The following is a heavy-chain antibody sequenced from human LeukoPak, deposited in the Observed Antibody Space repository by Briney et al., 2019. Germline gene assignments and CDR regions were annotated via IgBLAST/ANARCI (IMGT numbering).Heavy chain of an antibody. CDR2: IYYSGST. J-gene: IGHJ4*02. CDR3: ARAQYYDFWSGYYTGFSNLDY. D-gene: IGHD3-3*01. Sequence: SETLSLTCTVSGGSISSYYWSWIRQPPGKGLEWIGYIYYSGSTNYNPSLKSRVTISVDTSKNQFSLKLSSVTAADTAVYYCARAQYYDFWSGYYTGFSNLDYWGQGTLVTVSS. V-gene: IGHV4-59*01. CDR1: GGSISSYY.